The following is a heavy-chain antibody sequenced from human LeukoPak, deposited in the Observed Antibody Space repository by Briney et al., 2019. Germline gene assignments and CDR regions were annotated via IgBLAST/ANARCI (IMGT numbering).Heavy chain of an antibody. CDR3: GGEGGGLLWFGEKGHN. J-gene: IGHJ4*02. Sequence: PGGSLRLSCATSGLTFTNAWMSWFRQAPGKGLEWVADINQGGSGKNYVDSVRGRFTISRDNANNSLYLQMSSLRVEDTAVYFCGGEGGGLLWFGEKGHNGGRGTLVTVSS. D-gene: IGHD3-10*01. V-gene: IGHV3-7*01. CDR1: GLTFTNAW. CDR2: INQGGSGK.